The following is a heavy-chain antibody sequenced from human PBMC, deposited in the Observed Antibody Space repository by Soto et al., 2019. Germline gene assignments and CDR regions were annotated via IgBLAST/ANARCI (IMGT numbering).Heavy chain of an antibody. Sequence: GGSLRLSCAASGFTVSSNYMIWVRQAPGKGLEWVSVIYSGGSTYYADSVKGRFTISRDNSKNTLYLQMNSLRAEDTAVYYCARDEGHCSGGSCHLWGQGTLVTVSS. D-gene: IGHD2-15*01. CDR3: ARDEGHCSGGSCHL. V-gene: IGHV3-66*01. J-gene: IGHJ5*02. CDR2: IYSGGST. CDR1: GFTVSSNY.